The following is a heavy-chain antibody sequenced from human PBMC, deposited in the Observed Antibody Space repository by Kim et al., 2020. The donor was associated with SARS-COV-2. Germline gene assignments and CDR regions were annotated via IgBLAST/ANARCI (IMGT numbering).Heavy chain of an antibody. V-gene: IGHV4-34*01. D-gene: IGHD3-22*01. J-gene: IGHJ4*02. CDR3: ARGPIPSGHSDF. Sequence: SNPSTKRRVTVSIDTSKNQFSLKVNSVTAADTAVYYCARGPIPSGHSDFWGRGTVVTVSS.